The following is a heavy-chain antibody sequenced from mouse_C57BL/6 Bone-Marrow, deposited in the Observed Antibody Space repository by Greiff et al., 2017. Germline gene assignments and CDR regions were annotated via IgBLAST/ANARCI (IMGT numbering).Heavy chain of an antibody. Sequence: VQLKQSGTVLARPGASVKMSCKTSGYTFTSYWMHWVKQRPGQGLEWIGAIYPGNSDTSYNQKFKGKAKLTAVTSASTAYMELSSLTNEGSAVYYCTRASITTVVATDFDYWGQGTTLTVSS. CDR2: IYPGNSDT. V-gene: IGHV1-5*01. CDR3: TRASITTVVATDFDY. CDR1: GYTFTSYW. J-gene: IGHJ2*01. D-gene: IGHD1-1*01.